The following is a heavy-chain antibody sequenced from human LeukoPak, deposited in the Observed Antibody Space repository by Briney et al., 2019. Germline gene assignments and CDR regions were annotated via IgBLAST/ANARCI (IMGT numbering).Heavy chain of an antibody. CDR3: ARGGNSSGYPLYFDY. V-gene: IGHV3-7*01. Sequence: GGSLRLSCAASGFTFSSYWMSWVRQAPGKGLEWVANIKQDGSEKYYVDSVKGRFTISRDNAKNSLYLQMNSLRAEDTAVYYCARGGNSSGYPLYFDYWGQGTLVTVSS. CDR1: GFTFSSYW. J-gene: IGHJ4*02. CDR2: IKQDGSEK. D-gene: IGHD3-22*01.